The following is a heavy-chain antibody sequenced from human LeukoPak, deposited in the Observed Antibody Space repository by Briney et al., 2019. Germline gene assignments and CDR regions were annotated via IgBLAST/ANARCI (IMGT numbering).Heavy chain of an antibody. D-gene: IGHD3-9*01. Sequence: ASVKVSCKVSGYTLTELSMHWVRQAPGKGLEWMGGFDPEDGETIYAQKFQGRVTMTEDTSTDTAYMELSSLRSEDTAVYYCATAPRYYDILTVDYWGQGTLVTVSS. J-gene: IGHJ4*02. CDR1: GYTLTELS. CDR3: ATAPRYYDILTVDY. CDR2: FDPEDGET. V-gene: IGHV1-24*01.